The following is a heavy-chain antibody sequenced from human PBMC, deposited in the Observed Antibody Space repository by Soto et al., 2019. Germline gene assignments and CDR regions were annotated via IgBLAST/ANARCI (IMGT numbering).Heavy chain of an antibody. J-gene: IGHJ6*02. V-gene: IGHV3-23*01. Sequence: XGSLRLSCEASGFTFSNYAVTWVRQGPGQGLEWVAAISGSGFITYYADSVKGRFTISRDNSKNTLYLQMDSLTAEDTAIYYCARNFTQRGGMDVWGQGTTVTVSS. CDR1: GFTFSNYA. CDR2: ISGSGFIT. D-gene: IGHD6-25*01. CDR3: ARNFTQRGGMDV.